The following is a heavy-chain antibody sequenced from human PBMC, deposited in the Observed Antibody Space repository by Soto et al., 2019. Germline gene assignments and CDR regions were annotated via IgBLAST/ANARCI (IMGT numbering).Heavy chain of an antibody. Sequence: TLSLTCSVSGGSISSCGYYWTWIRQHPWRGLEWIGYIYYSGTTYYNPSLESRVTISVDTSRDQFSLKLSSVTAADTAVYYCARDVSGYARFDSWGQGTPVT. D-gene: IGHD5-12*01. V-gene: IGHV4-31*03. CDR1: GGSISSCGYY. CDR2: IYYSGTT. CDR3: ARDVSGYARFDS. J-gene: IGHJ4*02.